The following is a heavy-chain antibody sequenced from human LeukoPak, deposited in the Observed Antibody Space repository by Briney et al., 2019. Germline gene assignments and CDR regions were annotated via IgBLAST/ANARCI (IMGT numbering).Heavy chain of an antibody. J-gene: IGHJ5*02. CDR1: GGSISSYY. CDR2: MYTSGST. D-gene: IGHD2-2*01. CDR3: ARDRGVVPAAMRGLPYNWFDP. Sequence: PSETLSLTCTVSGGSISSYYWSWIRQPAGKGLGWIGRMYTSGSTNYNPSLKSRVTMSVDTSKNQFSLKLSSVTAADTAVYYCARDRGVVPAAMRGLPYNWFDPWGQGTLVTVSS. V-gene: IGHV4-4*07.